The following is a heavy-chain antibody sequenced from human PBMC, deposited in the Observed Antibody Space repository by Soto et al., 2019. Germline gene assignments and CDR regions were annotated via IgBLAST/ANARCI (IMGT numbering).Heavy chain of an antibody. CDR3: ARDGLGAYTYGSYYFDY. V-gene: IGHV3-23*01. CDR2: ISTSGGST. CDR1: GFTFSNYA. J-gene: IGHJ4*02. Sequence: EVQLLESGGGLVQPGGSLRLSCAASGFTFSNYAMGWVRQAPGKGLEWVSTISTSGGSTYSADSVKGRFTISRDNSKNTLYLQMNSLRAEDTAVYYCARDGLGAYTYGSYYFDYWGQGTLVTVSS. D-gene: IGHD5-18*01.